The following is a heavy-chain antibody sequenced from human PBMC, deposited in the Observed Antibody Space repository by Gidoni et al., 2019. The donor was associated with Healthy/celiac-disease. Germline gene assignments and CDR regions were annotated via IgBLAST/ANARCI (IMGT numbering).Heavy chain of an antibody. J-gene: IGHJ3*02. D-gene: IGHD1-1*01. Sequence: QVQLVESGGGVVQPGGSLRLSCAASGFTFSISGMHWVRQAPGKGLEWVAFIRYAGSNKYYADSVKGRFTISRDNSKYTLYLQMNSLRAEDTAVYYCAKGLRTTPSPLDAFDIWGQGTMVTVSS. V-gene: IGHV3-30*02. CDR3: AKGLRTTPSPLDAFDI. CDR2: IRYAGSNK. CDR1: GFTFSISG.